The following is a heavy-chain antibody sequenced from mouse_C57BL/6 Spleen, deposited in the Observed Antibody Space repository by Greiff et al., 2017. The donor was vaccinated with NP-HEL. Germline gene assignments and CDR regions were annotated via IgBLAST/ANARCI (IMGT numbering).Heavy chain of an antibody. V-gene: IGHV1-59*01. CDR2: IDPSDSYT. CDR1: GYTFTSYW. D-gene: IGHD1-1*01. J-gene: IGHJ2*01. CDR3: ARGDYYGSSFFDY. Sequence: VQLQQPGAELVRPGTSVKLSCKASGYTFTSYWMHWVKQRPGQGLEWIGVIDPSDSYTNYNQKFKGKATLTVDTSSSTAYMQRSSLTSEDSAVYYCARGDYYGSSFFDYWGQGTTLTVSS.